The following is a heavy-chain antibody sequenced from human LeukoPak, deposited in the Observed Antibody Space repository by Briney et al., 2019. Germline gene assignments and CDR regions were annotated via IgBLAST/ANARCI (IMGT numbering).Heavy chain of an antibody. CDR2: IYYSGST. V-gene: IGHV4-59*01. J-gene: IGHJ6*03. Sequence: PSETLPLTCTVSGGSISSYYWSWIRQPPGKGLEWIGYIYYSGSTNYNPSLKSRVTISVDTSKNQFSLKLSSVTAADTAVYYCARSYYDFWSGYPYYYMDVWGKGTTVTVSS. CDR3: ARSYYDFWSGYPYYYMDV. D-gene: IGHD3-3*01. CDR1: GGSISSYY.